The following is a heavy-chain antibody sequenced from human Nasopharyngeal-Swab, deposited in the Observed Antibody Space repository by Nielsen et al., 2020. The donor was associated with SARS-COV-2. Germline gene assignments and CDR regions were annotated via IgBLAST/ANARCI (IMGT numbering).Heavy chain of an antibody. D-gene: IGHD2-8*01. J-gene: IGHJ6*02. Sequence: VRQMPGKGLEWMGRIDPSDSYTNYSPSFQGHVTISADKSISTAYLQWSSLKALDTAMYYCARGVLTSVSYYYYGMDVWGQGTTVTVSS. V-gene: IGHV5-10-1*01. CDR2: IDPSDSYT. CDR3: ARGVLTSVSYYYYGMDV.